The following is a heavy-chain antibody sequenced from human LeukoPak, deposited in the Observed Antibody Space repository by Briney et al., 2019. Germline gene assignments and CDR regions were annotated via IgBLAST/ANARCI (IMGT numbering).Heavy chain of an antibody. CDR2: IKQDGSEK. J-gene: IGHJ4*02. V-gene: IGHV3-7*01. CDR1: GFTFSSFW. Sequence: GGSLRLSCAASGFTFSSFWMSWVRQAPGKGLEWVSNIKQDGSEKYYVDSVKGRFTISRDNAKNSLYLQLNSLRAEDTAVYYCAREGITAAADYWGQGTLVTVSS. CDR3: AREGITAAADY. D-gene: IGHD6-13*01.